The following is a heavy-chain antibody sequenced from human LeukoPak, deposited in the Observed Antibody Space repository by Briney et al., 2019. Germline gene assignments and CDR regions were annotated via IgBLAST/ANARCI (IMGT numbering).Heavy chain of an antibody. Sequence: GGSLRLSCAASGLTFSNYAMHWVRQAPGKGLEWVAFIRYDGTVKTYAGSVKGRFTISRDNSKNTLYLQMNSLRVQDTALYYCAKTNSELGKNWFDPWGQGTLVTVSS. CDR3: AKTNSELGKNWFDP. J-gene: IGHJ5*02. CDR1: GLTFSNYA. CDR2: IRYDGTVK. D-gene: IGHD7-27*01. V-gene: IGHV3-30*02.